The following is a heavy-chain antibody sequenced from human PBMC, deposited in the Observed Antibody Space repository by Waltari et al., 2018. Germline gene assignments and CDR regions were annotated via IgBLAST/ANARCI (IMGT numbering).Heavy chain of an antibody. J-gene: IGHJ4*02. V-gene: IGHV3-72*01. CDR1: GFTFSDHL. CDR2: YRNKVNSYTR. D-gene: IGHD6-19*01. CDR3: ARALDRNGWYNDY. Sequence: EVQLVESGGGLVQPGGSLRLSCVASGFTFSDHLMDWVRLAPGKGVEWVGRYRNKVNSYTREYAASVKDRFIISRDESENSLLLQMGSLKPEDTAVYYCARALDRNGWYNDYWGQGTLVTVSS.